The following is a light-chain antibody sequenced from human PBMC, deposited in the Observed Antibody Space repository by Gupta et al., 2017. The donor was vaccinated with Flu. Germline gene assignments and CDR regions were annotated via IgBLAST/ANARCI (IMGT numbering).Light chain of an antibody. V-gene: IGLV2-14*01. CDR1: SSDVGGYNN. Sequence: ITISCTGTSSDVGGYNNVSWYQQHPGKAPKLMIYEVSNRPSGVSNRFSGSKSGNTASLAISRLQAEDEADYYCSSYTSSSALYVFGTGTKVTVL. CDR2: EVS. CDR3: SSYTSSSALYV. J-gene: IGLJ1*01.